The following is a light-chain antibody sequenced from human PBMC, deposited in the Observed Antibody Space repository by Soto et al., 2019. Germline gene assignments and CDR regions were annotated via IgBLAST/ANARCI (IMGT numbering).Light chain of an antibody. J-gene: IGKJ2*01. V-gene: IGKV3-20*01. CDR2: GAS. CDR3: QQYGSSPGYT. Sequence: EIVLTQSPGTLSLSPGERATLSCRASQSVSSSYLAWYQQKPGQAPRLLIYGASSRATGIPDRFSGSGSGTDLTLTSSRLEPEDFAVYYCQQYGSSPGYTFGQGTKLEIK. CDR1: QSVSSSY.